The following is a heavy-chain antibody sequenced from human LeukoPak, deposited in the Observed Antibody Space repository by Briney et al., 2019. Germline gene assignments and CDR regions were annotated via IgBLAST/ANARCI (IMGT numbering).Heavy chain of an antibody. CDR1: GVSNSSSNW. CDR2: SYHSGST. Sequence: SGTLSLTCAVSGVSNSSSNWRSWARHPPGKGLEWIGESYHSGSTNHNPSLKSRVTISVDKSKNQFSLKLSSVTAAETAVYYCAGPTVGYYYGMDVWGKGTTVTVSS. D-gene: IGHD1-26*01. CDR3: AGPTVGYYYGMDV. V-gene: IGHV4-4*02. J-gene: IGHJ6*04.